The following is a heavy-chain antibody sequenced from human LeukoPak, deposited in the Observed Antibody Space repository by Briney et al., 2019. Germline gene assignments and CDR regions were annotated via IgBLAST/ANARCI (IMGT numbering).Heavy chain of an antibody. J-gene: IGHJ4*02. CDR1: GGSISSSSYY. V-gene: IGHV4-61*05. CDR3: ARVGGAAGSKPYYFDY. D-gene: IGHD6-13*01. CDR2: IYYSGST. Sequence: PSETLSLTCTVSGGSISSSSYYWGWIRQPPGKGLEWIGYIYYSGSTNYNPSLKSRVTISVDTSKNQFSLNLSSVTAADTAVYYCARVGGAAGSKPYYFDYWGQGTLVTVSS.